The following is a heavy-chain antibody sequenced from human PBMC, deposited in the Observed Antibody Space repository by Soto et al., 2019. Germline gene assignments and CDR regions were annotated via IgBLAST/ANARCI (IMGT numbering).Heavy chain of an antibody. D-gene: IGHD2-15*01. J-gene: IGHJ1*01. V-gene: IGHV3-33*01. Sequence: GGSLRLSCAASGFTFSSYGMHWVRQAPGKGLEWVAVIWYDGSNKYYADSVKGRFTISRDNSKNTLYLQMNSLRAEDTAVYYCARDGYCSGGSCYPEYFQHWGQGTLVTVSS. CDR3: ARDGYCSGGSCYPEYFQH. CDR1: GFTFSSYG. CDR2: IWYDGSNK.